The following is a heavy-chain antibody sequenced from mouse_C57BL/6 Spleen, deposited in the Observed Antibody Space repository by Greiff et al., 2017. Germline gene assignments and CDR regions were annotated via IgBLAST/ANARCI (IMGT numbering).Heavy chain of an antibody. V-gene: IGHV1-82*01. J-gene: IGHJ4*01. CDR2: IYPGDGDT. Sequence: VMLVESGPELVKPGASVKISCKASGYAFSSSWMNWVKHRPGKGLEWIGRIYPGDGDTNYNGKFKGKATLTADKSSSTAYMQLSSLTSEDSAVYFCAGYDHGGAAMDYWGQGTSVTVSS. CDR3: AGYDHGGAAMDY. D-gene: IGHD2-4*01. CDR1: GYAFSSSW.